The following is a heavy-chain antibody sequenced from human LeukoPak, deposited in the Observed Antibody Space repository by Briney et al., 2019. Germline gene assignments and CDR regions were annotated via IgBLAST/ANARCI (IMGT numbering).Heavy chain of an antibody. CDR1: GGSFSGYY. D-gene: IGHD6-19*01. V-gene: IGHV4-34*01. Sequence: PSETLSLTCAVYGGSFSGYYWSWIRQPPGKGLEWIGEINHSGSTNYNPSPKSRVTISVAPSKNQFSLKLSSVTAADTAVYYCARGGIAVAGTLFDPWGQGTLVTVSS. CDR2: INHSGST. CDR3: ARGGIAVAGTLFDP. J-gene: IGHJ5*02.